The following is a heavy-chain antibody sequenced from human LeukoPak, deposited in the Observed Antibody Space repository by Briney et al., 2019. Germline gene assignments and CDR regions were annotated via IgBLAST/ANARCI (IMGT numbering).Heavy chain of an antibody. D-gene: IGHD1-14*01. CDR2: INHSGST. V-gene: IGHV4-34*01. J-gene: IGHJ3*02. Sequence: SETLSLTCAVYGGSFSGYYWSWIRQPPGKGLEWIGEINHSGSTSYNPSLKSRVTISVDTSKNQFSLKLSSVTAADTAVYYCARHTPPGYDIWGQGTMVTVSS. CDR3: ARHTPPGYDI. CDR1: GGSFSGYY.